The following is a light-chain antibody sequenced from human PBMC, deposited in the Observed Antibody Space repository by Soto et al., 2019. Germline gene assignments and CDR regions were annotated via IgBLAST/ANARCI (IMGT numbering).Light chain of an antibody. V-gene: IGKV3-15*01. J-gene: IGKJ4*01. CDR1: QSVSSSY. Sequence: EIVLTQSPGTLSLSPGERATLSCRASQSVSSSYLAWYQQKPGQAPRLLIYGASTRATGIPARFSGRGFGTEFTLTISSLQAEDLGVYYCQQYSHWPLTFGGGTKVDIK. CDR2: GAS. CDR3: QQYSHWPLT.